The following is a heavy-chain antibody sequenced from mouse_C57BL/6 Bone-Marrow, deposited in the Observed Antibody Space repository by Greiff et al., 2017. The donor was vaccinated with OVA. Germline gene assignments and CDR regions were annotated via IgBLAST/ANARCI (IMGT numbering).Heavy chain of an antibody. Sequence: VQLQQSGPELVKPGASVKISCKASGYTFTDYYMNWVKQSHGKSLEWIGDINPNNGGTSYNQKFKGKATLTVDKSSSTAYMELRSLTSEDSAVYYCARLGTTVVVGGDYWGQGTTLTVSS. CDR2: INPNNGGT. J-gene: IGHJ2*01. CDR3: ARLGTTVVVGGDY. CDR1: GYTFTDYY. D-gene: IGHD1-1*01. V-gene: IGHV1-26*01.